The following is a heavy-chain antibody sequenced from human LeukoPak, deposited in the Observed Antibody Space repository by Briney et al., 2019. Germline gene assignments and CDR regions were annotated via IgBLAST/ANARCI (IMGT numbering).Heavy chain of an antibody. D-gene: IGHD5-24*01. CDR3: AGRDGYVKGGAFDI. CDR2: IVVGSGNT. CDR1: GFTFTSSA. Sequence: SVKVSCKASGFTFTSSAMQWVRQARGHRLEWIGWIVVGSGNTNYAQKFQERVTITRDMSTSTAYMELSSLRSEDTAVYYCAGRDGYVKGGAFDIWGQGTMVTVSS. J-gene: IGHJ3*02. V-gene: IGHV1-58*02.